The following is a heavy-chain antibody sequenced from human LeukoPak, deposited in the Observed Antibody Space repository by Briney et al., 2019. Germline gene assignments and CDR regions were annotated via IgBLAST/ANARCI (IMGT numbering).Heavy chain of an antibody. CDR1: GFNFNDCA. CDR2: ISWNSGSI. CDR3: ARRAVAAAGLFDY. Sequence: GRSLRLSCAASGFNFNDCAMHWVRQAPGKGLEWVSGISWNSGSITYADSVKGRFTISRDSAKNSLFLQMNSLRAEDTAFYYCARRAVAAAGLFDYWGQGTLVTVSS. J-gene: IGHJ4*02. D-gene: IGHD6-13*01. V-gene: IGHV3-9*01.